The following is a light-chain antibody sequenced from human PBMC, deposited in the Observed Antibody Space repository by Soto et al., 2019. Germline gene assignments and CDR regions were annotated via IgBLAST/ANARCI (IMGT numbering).Light chain of an antibody. CDR1: SSNIGSNT. Sequence: QSVLTQPPSPSGTPGQSVTISCSGSSSNIGSNTVNWYQQLSGAAPKLLMHNNDQRPSGVPDRFSGSKSDTSASLAISGLQSADEADYYCAAWDDSLTAVLFGGGTKLTVL. J-gene: IGLJ3*02. CDR2: NND. CDR3: AAWDDSLTAVL. V-gene: IGLV1-44*01.